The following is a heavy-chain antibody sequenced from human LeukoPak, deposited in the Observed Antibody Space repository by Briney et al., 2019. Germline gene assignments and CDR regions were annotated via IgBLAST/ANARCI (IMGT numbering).Heavy chain of an antibody. J-gene: IGHJ3*01. CDR2: ISALNGNT. D-gene: IGHD1-26*01. CDR3: TRGVRALDRKSGSYDAFDV. Sequence: ASVKVSCKSSGYSFTSYGITWVRQAPGQGLEWMGWISALNGNTDYAQKLQGRVTVTTDTSTNTPYMELRGLRSDDTAVYYCTRGVRALDRKSGSYDAFDVWGQGTMVTVSS. CDR1: GYSFTSYG. V-gene: IGHV1-18*01.